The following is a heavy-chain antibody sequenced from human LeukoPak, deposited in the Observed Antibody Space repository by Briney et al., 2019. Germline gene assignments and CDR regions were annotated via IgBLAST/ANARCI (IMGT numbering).Heavy chain of an antibody. CDR2: ISSSSSYI. Sequence: PGGSLRLSCAASGFTFSSYSMNWVRQAPGKGVEWVSSISSSSSYIYYADSVKGRFTISRDNAKNSLYLQMNSLRAEDTAVYYCARDSYYYDSSGYYPFDYWGQGTLVTVSS. CDR1: GFTFSSYS. D-gene: IGHD3-22*01. J-gene: IGHJ4*02. V-gene: IGHV3-21*01. CDR3: ARDSYYYDSSGYYPFDY.